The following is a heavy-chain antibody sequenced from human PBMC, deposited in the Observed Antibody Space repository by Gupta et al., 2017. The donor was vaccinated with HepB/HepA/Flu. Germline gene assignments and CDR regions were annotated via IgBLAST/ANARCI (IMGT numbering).Heavy chain of an antibody. CDR2: ITGSGDTT. CDR3: AQAHCNTGSCSRSDY. CDR1: GLTVTSHA. V-gene: IGHV3-23*01. D-gene: IGHD2-15*01. Sequence: EVQLLESGGGLVQPGGSLRLSCEASGLTVTSHAMSWVRQAPGKGLEWVSAITGSGDTTYYTDSVKGRFTISRDNSKNTVYLQMNRLRSEDTALYYCAQAHCNTGSCSRSDYWSQGTLVTVSS. J-gene: IGHJ4*02.